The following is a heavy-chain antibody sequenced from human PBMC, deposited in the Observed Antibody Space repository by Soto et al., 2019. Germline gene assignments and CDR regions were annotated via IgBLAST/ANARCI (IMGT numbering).Heavy chain of an antibody. J-gene: IGHJ4*02. V-gene: IGHV4-59*01. CDR2: IYYIGST. Sequence: LEILSLTCTVSGGSISTYYWGWFRQPPGKGLEWIGHIYYIGSTSYNPSLKSRVTISVDMSKNQFFLKLSSVTAADTAVYYCARARSSWPFDYWGQGTLVTVSS. D-gene: IGHD6-13*01. CDR3: ARARSSWPFDY. CDR1: GGSISTYY.